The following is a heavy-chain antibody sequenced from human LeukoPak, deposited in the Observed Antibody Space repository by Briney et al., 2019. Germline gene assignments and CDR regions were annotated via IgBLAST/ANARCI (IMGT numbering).Heavy chain of an antibody. J-gene: IGHJ4*02. CDR3: ARGWELHGPFDY. CDR1: GYTFTSYG. D-gene: IGHD1-26*01. V-gene: IGHV1-69*13. CDR2: IIPIFGTA. Sequence: SVKVSCKASGYTFTSYGISWVRQAPGQGLEWMGGIIPIFGTANYAQKSQGRVTITADESTSTAYMELSSLRSEDTAVYYCARGWELHGPFDYWGQGTLVTVSS.